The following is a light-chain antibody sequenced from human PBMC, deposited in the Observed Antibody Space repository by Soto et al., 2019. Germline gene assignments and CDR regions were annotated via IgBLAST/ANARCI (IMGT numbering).Light chain of an antibody. Sequence: EVVMTQSPATLSVSPGERATLSCRTSQSVSSNLAWYQQKPGQPPRLLIYGASTRATGVPARFSGSGSGTEFTLPISSLQSEDFAVYYCQQYNNWPSWTFGQGTKVDI. J-gene: IGKJ1*01. CDR3: QQYNNWPSWT. CDR2: GAS. V-gene: IGKV3-15*01. CDR1: QSVSSN.